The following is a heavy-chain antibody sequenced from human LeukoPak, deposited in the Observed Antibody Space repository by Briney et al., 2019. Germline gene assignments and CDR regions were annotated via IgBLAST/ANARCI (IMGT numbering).Heavy chain of an antibody. J-gene: IGHJ4*02. Sequence: SETLSLTCAVYGGSFSGYYWSWIRQPPGKGLEWIGEINHSGSTNYNPSLKSRVTISVDTSKNQFSLKLSSVTAADTAVYYCARGSVLYSSSWFAGYWGQGTLVTVSS. V-gene: IGHV4-34*01. CDR3: ARGSVLYSSSWFAGY. CDR2: INHSGST. D-gene: IGHD6-13*01. CDR1: GGSFSGYY.